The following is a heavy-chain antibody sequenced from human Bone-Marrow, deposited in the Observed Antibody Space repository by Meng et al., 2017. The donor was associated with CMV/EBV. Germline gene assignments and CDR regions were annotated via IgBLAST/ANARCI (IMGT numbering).Heavy chain of an antibody. CDR3: AKGRCDFWKPCYGMDV. D-gene: IGHD3-3*01. CDR1: GFTFSSYA. J-gene: IGHJ6*02. V-gene: IGHV3-23*01. Sequence: GESLKISCAASGFTFSSYAMSWVRQAPGKGLEWVSAISGSGGSTYYADSVKGRFTISRDNSKNTLYLQRNSLRAEDTAVYYCAKGRCDFWKPCYGMDVWGQGTTVTVSS. CDR2: ISGSGGST.